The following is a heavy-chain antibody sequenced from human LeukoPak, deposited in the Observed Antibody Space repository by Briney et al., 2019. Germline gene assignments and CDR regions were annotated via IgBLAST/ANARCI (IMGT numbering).Heavy chain of an antibody. CDR3: ARDTDDIAAVSNAFDI. D-gene: IGHD6-13*01. CDR1: GGSISSYY. V-gene: IGHV4-59*12. CDR2: IYYSGST. J-gene: IGHJ3*02. Sequence: SETLSLTCTVSGGSISSYYWSWIRQPPGKGLEWIGYIYYSGSTNYNPSLKSRVTISVDTSKNQFSLKLSSVTAADTAVYYCARDTDDIAAVSNAFDIWGQGTMVTVSS.